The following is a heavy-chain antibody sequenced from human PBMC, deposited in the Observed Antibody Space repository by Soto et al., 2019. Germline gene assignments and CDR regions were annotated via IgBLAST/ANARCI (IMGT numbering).Heavy chain of an antibody. J-gene: IGHJ4*02. D-gene: IGHD4-17*01. CDR2: IIPIFGTA. CDR1: GGTFSSYA. CDR3: ASRKKTTYGDYDGFDY. V-gene: IGHV1-69*01. Sequence: QVQLVQSGAEVKKPGSSVKVSCKASGGTFSSYAISWVRQAPGQGLEWMGGIIPIFGTANYAQKFQGRVTITADESTSPAYMELSSLRSEDTAVYYCASRKKTTYGDYDGFDYWGQGTLVTVSS.